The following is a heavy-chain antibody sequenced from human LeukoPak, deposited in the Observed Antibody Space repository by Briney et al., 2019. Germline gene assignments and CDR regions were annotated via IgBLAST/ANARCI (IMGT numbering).Heavy chain of an antibody. V-gene: IGHV1-2*02. CDR1: GYTFTGYY. Sequence: ASVKVSCKASGYTFTGYYMHWVRQAPGQGLEWMGWINPNSGGTNYAQKFQGRVTMTRDTSISTAYMELSRLRSDDTAVYYCAREEAASDGYYYYMDVRGKGTTVTVSS. CDR2: INPNSGGT. CDR3: AREEAASDGYYYYMDV. D-gene: IGHD6-13*01. J-gene: IGHJ6*03.